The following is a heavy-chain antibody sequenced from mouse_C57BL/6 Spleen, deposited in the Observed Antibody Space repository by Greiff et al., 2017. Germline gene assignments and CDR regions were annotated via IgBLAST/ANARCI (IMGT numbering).Heavy chain of an antibody. J-gene: IGHJ4*01. V-gene: IGHV5-12*01. CDR1: GFTFSDYY. CDR2: ISNGGGST. CDR3: ARQALGAMDY. Sequence: EVQVVESGGGLVQPGGSLKLSCAASGFTFSDYYMYWVRQTPEKRLEWVAYISNGGGSTYYPDTVKGRFTISRDNAKNTLYLQMSRLKSEDTAMYYCARQALGAMDYWGQGTSVTVSS.